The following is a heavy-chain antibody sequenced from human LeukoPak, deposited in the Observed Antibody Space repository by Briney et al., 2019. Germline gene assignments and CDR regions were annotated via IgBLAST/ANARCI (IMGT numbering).Heavy chain of an antibody. V-gene: IGHV1-46*01. Sequence: ASVKVSCKASRYTFTSYSMYWVRQAPGQGLGWMGIINPSGGSTSYAQKFQGRVTMTRDTSTSTVYMELTSLRSEDTAVYYCARAYYYESRGYYEASDYWGQGTLVTVSS. J-gene: IGHJ4*02. CDR2: INPSGGST. D-gene: IGHD3-22*01. CDR3: ARAYYYESRGYYEASDY. CDR1: RYTFTSYS.